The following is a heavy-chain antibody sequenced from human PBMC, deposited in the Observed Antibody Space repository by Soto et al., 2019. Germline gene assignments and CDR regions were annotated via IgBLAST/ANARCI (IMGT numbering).Heavy chain of an antibody. J-gene: IGHJ5*02. CDR1: GGSISSYY. V-gene: IGHV4-59*12. D-gene: IGHD3-22*01. CDR3: ARDYNSNWFAH. CDR2: IYYSGST. Sequence: SETLSLTCTVSGGSISSYYWSWIRQPPGKGLEWIGYIYYSGSTYYNPSLKSRVTISVDTSKNQFSLKLSSVTAADTAVYYCARDYNSNWFAHWGRGTLVTVSS.